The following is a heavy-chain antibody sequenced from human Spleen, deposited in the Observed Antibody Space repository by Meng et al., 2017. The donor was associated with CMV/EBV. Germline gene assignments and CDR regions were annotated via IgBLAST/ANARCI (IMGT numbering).Heavy chain of an antibody. CDR2: ISSSGSTI. Sequence: GESLKISCAASGFTFSSYEMNWVRQAPGKGLEWVSYISSSGSTIYDADSVKGRFTISRDNAKNSLYLQMNSLRAEDTAVYYCARADIVVVPAAIKPKHYYGMDVWGQGTTVTVSS. V-gene: IGHV3-48*03. J-gene: IGHJ6*02. CDR3: ARADIVVVPAAIKPKHYYGMDV. CDR1: GFTFSSYE. D-gene: IGHD2-2*02.